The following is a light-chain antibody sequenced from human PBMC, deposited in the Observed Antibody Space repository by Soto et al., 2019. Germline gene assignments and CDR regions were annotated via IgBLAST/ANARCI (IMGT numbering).Light chain of an antibody. CDR3: QQRTNWWT. V-gene: IGKV3-11*01. J-gene: IGKJ1*01. CDR1: QNVGRS. Sequence: ETVLTQSPATLSLSPGESANLSCRASQNVGRSLVWYQQKPGQAPRLLIYDASKRATCIPARFSGSGSGTAFTLSISSLEAEDSAVYTCQQRTNWWTFGHVTKVEI. CDR2: DAS.